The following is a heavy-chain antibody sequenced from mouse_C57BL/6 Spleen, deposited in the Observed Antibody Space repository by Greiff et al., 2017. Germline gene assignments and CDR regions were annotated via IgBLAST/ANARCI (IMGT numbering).Heavy chain of an antibody. V-gene: IGHV1-26*01. D-gene: IGHD1-1*01. Sequence: EVQLQQSGPELVKPGASVKISCKASGYTFTDYYMNWVKPSHGNSLEWIGDINPNNGGTSYNQKFKGKATLTVDKSSSTAYMELRSLTSEDSAVYYCARLRGSIFYFDYWGQGTTLTVSS. J-gene: IGHJ2*01. CDR3: ARLRGSIFYFDY. CDR1: GYTFTDYY. CDR2: INPNNGGT.